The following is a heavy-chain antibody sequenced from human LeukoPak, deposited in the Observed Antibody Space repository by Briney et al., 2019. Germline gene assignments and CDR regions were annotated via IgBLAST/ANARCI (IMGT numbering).Heavy chain of an antibody. CDR2: ISSNGGST. D-gene: IGHD4-23*01. CDR1: GFTFSSYA. V-gene: IGHV3-64*01. Sequence: GGSLRLSCAASGFTFSSYAMHWVRQAPGKGLEYVSAISSNGGSTYYANSVKGRFTISRDNSKNTLYLQMGSLRAEDMAVYYCAREAATVVPTLSPHYFDYWGQGTLVTVSS. J-gene: IGHJ4*02. CDR3: AREAATVVPTLSPHYFDY.